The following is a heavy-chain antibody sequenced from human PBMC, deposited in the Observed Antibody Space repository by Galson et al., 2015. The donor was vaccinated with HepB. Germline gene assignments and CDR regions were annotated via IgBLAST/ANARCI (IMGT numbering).Heavy chain of an antibody. CDR1: GFTFSSYA. CDR2: ISYDGSNK. V-gene: IGHV3-30-3*01. D-gene: IGHD3-22*01. J-gene: IGHJ3*02. Sequence: SLRLSCAASGFTFSSYAMHWVRQAPGKGLEWVAVISYDGSNKYYADSVKGRFTISRDNSKNTLYLQMNSLRAEDTAVYYCAREGRRYYYDSSGYPDAFDIWGQGTMVTVSS. CDR3: AREGRRYYYDSSGYPDAFDI.